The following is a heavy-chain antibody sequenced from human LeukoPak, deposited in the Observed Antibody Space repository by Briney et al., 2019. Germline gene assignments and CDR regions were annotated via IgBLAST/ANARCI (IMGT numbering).Heavy chain of an antibody. CDR1: GFNFNDYW. V-gene: IGHV3-74*01. J-gene: IGHJ4*02. Sequence: GGSLRLSCAASGFNFNDYWMHWVRQGPGKGLVWVSRINSDGRSIDYADSVKGRFTISRDNARNSLYLQMNSLRAEDTAVYYCARDTTGDAGGVFDSWGRGTLVTVSS. CDR3: ARDTTGDAGGVFDS. D-gene: IGHD1-1*01. CDR2: INSDGRSI.